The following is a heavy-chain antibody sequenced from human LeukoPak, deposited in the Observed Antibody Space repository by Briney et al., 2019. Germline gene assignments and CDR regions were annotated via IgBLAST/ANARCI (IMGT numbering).Heavy chain of an antibody. CDR3: AREMAVGYGVD. V-gene: IGHV4-39*07. Sequence: SETLFLTCTVSGGAISSNNYYWGWVRQPPGKGLEWIATISYSGRTYYNPSLTSQVTISIDTSKNQFSLKLTSVTAADTAVYYCAREMAVGYGVDWGQGTLVTVSS. D-gene: IGHD5-12*01. J-gene: IGHJ4*02. CDR1: GGAISSNNYY. CDR2: ISYSGRT.